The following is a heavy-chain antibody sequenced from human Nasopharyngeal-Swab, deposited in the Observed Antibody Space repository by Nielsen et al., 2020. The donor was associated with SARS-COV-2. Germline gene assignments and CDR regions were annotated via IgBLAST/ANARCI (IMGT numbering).Heavy chain of an antibody. V-gene: IGHV3-7*03. CDR1: GFTFSDYW. Sequence: GEYLNTSCGGPGFTFSDYWMSWVRQSPEKGLEWVANIKQDGTLKSYVDSVKGRFIISRDNAKNSLDLQMNSLRVEDTAVYYCVRNEIWGQGTLVTVS. J-gene: IGHJ4*02. CDR2: IKQDGTLK. CDR3: VRNEI.